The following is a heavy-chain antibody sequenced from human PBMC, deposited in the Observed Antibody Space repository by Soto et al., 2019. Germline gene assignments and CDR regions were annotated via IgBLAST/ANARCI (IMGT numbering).Heavy chain of an antibody. V-gene: IGHV3-64*01. D-gene: IGHD1-1*01. CDR3: ARVRCGDHRDLHAFPGRRSSDL. CDR1: GFTFSSYA. J-gene: IGHJ2*01. Sequence: LRLSFPASGFTFSSYAMPWVRQALGKGLEYVSAISSNGGSTYYANSVKGRFTISRDNSKNTLYLQMGSLRAEDMAVYYCARVRCGDHRDLHAFPGRRSSDL. CDR2: ISSNGGST.